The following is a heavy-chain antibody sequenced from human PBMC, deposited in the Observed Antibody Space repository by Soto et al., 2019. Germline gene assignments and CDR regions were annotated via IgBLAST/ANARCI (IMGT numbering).Heavy chain of an antibody. Sequence: QVQLVQSGAEVKKPGASVKVSCKASGYTFTSYAVHWVRQAPGQRLEWMGWINAGNGNTKYSQKFQGRVTITRDTXASTAYMELSSPRSEDTAVYYCARGPGGPDGPGDYWGQGTLVTVSS. CDR3: ARGPGGPDGPGDY. J-gene: IGHJ4*02. V-gene: IGHV1-3*01. CDR1: GYTFTSYA. D-gene: IGHD2-15*01. CDR2: INAGNGNT.